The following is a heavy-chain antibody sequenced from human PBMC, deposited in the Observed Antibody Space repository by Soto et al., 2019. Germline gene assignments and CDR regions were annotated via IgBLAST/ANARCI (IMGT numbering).Heavy chain of an antibody. Sequence: QVQLVQSGAEVKKPGASVKVSCKASGYTFIKYGMHWVRQAPGQRLEWMGWINTGNGNTKYSQNFQHRVTITTKTSATTAFIEVSSLTSEDTAIFYCARAIGFYPTDPTSFDYWGQGTLVTVSS. CDR1: GYTFIKYG. D-gene: IGHD5-12*01. CDR2: INTGNGNT. J-gene: IGHJ4*02. V-gene: IGHV1-3*04. CDR3: ARAIGFYPTDPTSFDY.